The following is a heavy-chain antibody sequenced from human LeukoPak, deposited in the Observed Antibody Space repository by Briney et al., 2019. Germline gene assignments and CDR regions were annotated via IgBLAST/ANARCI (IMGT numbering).Heavy chain of an antibody. CDR2: IYYSGST. Sequence: SETLSLTCTVSGGSISSYYWSWIRQPPGKGLEWIGYIYYSGSTNYNPSLKSRVTISVDTSKNQFSLKLSSVTAADTAVYYCARDSLGMSTLDSWGQGTLVTVSS. CDR1: GGSISSYY. D-gene: IGHD5/OR15-5a*01. V-gene: IGHV4-59*12. J-gene: IGHJ4*02. CDR3: ARDSLGMSTLDS.